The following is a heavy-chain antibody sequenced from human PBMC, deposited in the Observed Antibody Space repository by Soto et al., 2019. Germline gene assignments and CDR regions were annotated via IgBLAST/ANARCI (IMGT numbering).Heavy chain of an antibody. Sequence: SVKDSCQASVGTFSSYAISWVRQAPGQGLEWMGGIIPIFGTTNYAQKFQGRVTITADESTSTAYMELSSLRSEDTAVYYCARESAYYYDSSGSRPYYFDYWGQGTLVTVS. CDR1: VGTFSSYA. D-gene: IGHD3-22*01. CDR3: ARESAYYYDSSGSRPYYFDY. J-gene: IGHJ4*02. V-gene: IGHV1-69*13. CDR2: IIPIFGTT.